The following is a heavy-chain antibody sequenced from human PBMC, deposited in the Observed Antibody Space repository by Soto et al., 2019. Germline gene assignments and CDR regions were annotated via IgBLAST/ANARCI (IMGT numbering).Heavy chain of an antibody. CDR3: ASERSAQYFDF. D-gene: IGHD1-26*01. Sequence: QVQLVQSGTVVQRRGSSVKVSCQASGGTFSSHGMAWVRQAPGQGLEWMGGIIPTFGTPTYAPKFQGRVPMTADKSTNTAYMELSSLRSEDTGVYYCASERSAQYFDFWGQGTLITVSS. CDR1: GGTFSSHG. V-gene: IGHV1-69*06. J-gene: IGHJ4*02. CDR2: IIPTFGTP.